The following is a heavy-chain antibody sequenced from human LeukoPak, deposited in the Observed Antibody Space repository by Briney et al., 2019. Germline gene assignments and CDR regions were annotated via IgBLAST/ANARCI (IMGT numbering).Heavy chain of an antibody. CDR3: AREESLIVVVPAAVTDAFDI. D-gene: IGHD2-2*01. V-gene: IGHV4-39*07. CDR2: IYYSGST. J-gene: IGHJ3*02. Sequence: SETLSLTCTVSGGSITSNYYWGWIRPPPGKGLECIGSIYYSGSTYYNPSLKSRVTISVDTSKNQFSLKLSSVTAADTAVYYCAREESLIVVVPAAVTDAFDIWGQGTMVTVSS. CDR1: GGSITSNYY.